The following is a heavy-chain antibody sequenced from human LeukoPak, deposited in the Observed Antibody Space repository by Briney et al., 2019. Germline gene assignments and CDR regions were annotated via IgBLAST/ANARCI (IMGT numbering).Heavy chain of an antibody. Sequence: TGGSLRLSCAASGFTFSSYSMNWVRQAPGKGLEWVAFIRYDGSNKYYADSVKGRFTISRDNSKNTLYLQMNSLRAEDTAVYYCAKDQYQLLSLGLGMDVWGKGTTVTISS. CDR1: GFTFSSYS. D-gene: IGHD2-2*01. V-gene: IGHV3-30*02. J-gene: IGHJ6*04. CDR3: AKDQYQLLSLGLGMDV. CDR2: IRYDGSNK.